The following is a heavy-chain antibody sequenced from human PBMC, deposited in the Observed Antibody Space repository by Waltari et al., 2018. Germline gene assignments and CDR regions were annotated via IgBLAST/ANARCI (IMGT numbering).Heavy chain of an antibody. CDR1: GFTFSNAW. V-gene: IGHV3-15*01. Sequence: EVQLVESGGGLVPPGGSLRLSCAASGFTFSNAWMTWVRQAPGKGLEWVGHIKSKTDGGTTDYAAPVKGRFTISRDDSQNTLYLQMNSLKTEDTAVYYCTTNFQDWGQGTTVTVSS. CDR3: TTNFQD. J-gene: IGHJ6*02. CDR2: IKSKTDGGTT.